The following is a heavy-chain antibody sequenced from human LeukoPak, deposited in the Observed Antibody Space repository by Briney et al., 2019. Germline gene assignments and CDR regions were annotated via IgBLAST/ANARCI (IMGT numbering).Heavy chain of an antibody. V-gene: IGHV1-69*04. CDR1: GGTFSSYA. D-gene: IGHD1-1*01. CDR3: ARGYRNWNDGSWFDP. CDR2: IIPILGIA. Sequence: EASVKVSCKASGGTFSSYAISWVRQAPGQGLEWMGRIIPILGIANYAQKFQGRVTITADKSTSTAYMELSSLRSEDTAVYYCARGYRNWNDGSWFDPWGQGTLVTVSS. J-gene: IGHJ5*02.